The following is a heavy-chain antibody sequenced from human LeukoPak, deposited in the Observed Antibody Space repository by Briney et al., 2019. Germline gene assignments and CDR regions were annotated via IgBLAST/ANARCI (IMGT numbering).Heavy chain of an antibody. Sequence: SVKVSCKASGGTFSSYAISWVRQAPGRGLEWMGRIIPILGIANYAQKFQGRVTITADKSTSTAYMELSSLRSEDTAVYYCARPDILTAGVFDYWGQGTLVTVSS. CDR3: ARPDILTAGVFDY. V-gene: IGHV1-69*04. D-gene: IGHD3-9*01. CDR1: GGTFSSYA. CDR2: IIPILGIA. J-gene: IGHJ4*02.